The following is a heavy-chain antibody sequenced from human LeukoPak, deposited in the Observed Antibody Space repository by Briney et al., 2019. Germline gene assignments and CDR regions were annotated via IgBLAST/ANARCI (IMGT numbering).Heavy chain of an antibody. CDR3: ARASYDTPFDY. CDR1: GGSISSGSYY. J-gene: IGHJ4*02. V-gene: IGHV4-61*02. D-gene: IGHD3-22*01. CDR2: IYNSGST. Sequence: SQTLSLTCTVSGGSISSGSYYWSWIRQPAGKGLEWIVRIYNSGSTNYNPSHKSRVTISVDTSKNQFSLKLSSVTAADTAVYYCARASYDTPFDYWGQGTLVTVSS.